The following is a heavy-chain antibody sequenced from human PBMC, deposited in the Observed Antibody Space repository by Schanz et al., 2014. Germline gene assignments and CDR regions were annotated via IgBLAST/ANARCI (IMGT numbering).Heavy chain of an antibody. V-gene: IGHV3-30*04. D-gene: IGHD5-12*01. CDR1: GFTFGSYA. CDR3: ARDPNSVNELDY. J-gene: IGHJ4*02. CDR2: ISYGGSDK. Sequence: VRLLESGGGLVQPGGSLRLSCVGSGFTFGSYAMNWVRQAPGKGLEWVAVISYGGSDKYYTDSVKGHFTISRDDSKNTLYLQMNSLRAEDTAVYYCARDPNSVNELDYWGQGTLVTVSS.